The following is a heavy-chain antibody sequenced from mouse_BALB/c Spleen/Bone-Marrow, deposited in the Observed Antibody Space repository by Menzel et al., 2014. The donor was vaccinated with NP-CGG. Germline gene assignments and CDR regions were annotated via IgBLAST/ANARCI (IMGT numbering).Heavy chain of an antibody. CDR3: ARPYYYGSSGDSWFAY. V-gene: IGHV1-14*01. D-gene: IGHD1-1*01. Sequence: VQLQQPGPELVKPGASVKMSCKASGYTFTSYVMHWVKQKPGQGLEWIGYINPYNDGTKYNEKFKGKATLTSDKSSSTAYMELSSLTSEDSAVYYCARPYYYGSSGDSWFAYWGQGTLVTVSA. J-gene: IGHJ3*01. CDR1: GYTFTSYV. CDR2: INPYNDGT.